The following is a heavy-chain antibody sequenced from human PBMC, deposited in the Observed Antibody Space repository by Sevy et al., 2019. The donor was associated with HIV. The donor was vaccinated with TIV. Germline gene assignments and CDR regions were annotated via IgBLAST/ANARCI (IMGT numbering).Heavy chain of an antibody. CDR2: FSFGGGEK. CDR1: GFTFSKYS. V-gene: IGHV3-23*01. CDR3: AREGCTKPQDY. D-gene: IGHD2-8*01. J-gene: IGHJ4*02. Sequence: GGSLRLSCAASGFTFSKYSMSWFRQPPGKGLEWVPTFSFGGGEKNYADSVKGRFTISRDNSKSSVYLQMNNLRPEDTAVYYCAREGCTKPQDYWGQGTLVTVSS.